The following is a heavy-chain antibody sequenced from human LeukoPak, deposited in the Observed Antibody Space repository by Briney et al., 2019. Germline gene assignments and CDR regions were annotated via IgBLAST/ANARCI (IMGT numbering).Heavy chain of an antibody. CDR2: IYSGGST. CDR1: GFTVSSNY. CDR3: ARDLFKIADPGYSGYPDAFDI. Sequence: GGSLRLSCAASGFTVSSNYMSWVRQAPGKGLEWVSVIYSGGSTYYADSVKGRFTISRDNAKNSLYLQMNSLRAEDTAVYYCARDLFKIADPGYSGYPDAFDIWGQGTMVTVSS. V-gene: IGHV3-53*01. D-gene: IGHD5-12*01. J-gene: IGHJ3*02.